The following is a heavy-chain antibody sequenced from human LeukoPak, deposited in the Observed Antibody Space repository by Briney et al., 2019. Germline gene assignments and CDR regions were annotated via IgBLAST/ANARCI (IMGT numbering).Heavy chain of an antibody. CDR2: TYYRSKWYS. V-gene: IGHV6-1*01. CDR1: GDSVSSNNAD. J-gene: IGHJ5*02. CDR3: AGDPGYGRLDP. D-gene: IGHD4-17*01. Sequence: SQTLSLTCAISGDSVSSNNADWNWIRQSPSRGLEWLGRTYYRSKWYSDYAESLRSRITINPDTSKNQFSLHLNSVIPEDTAVYYCAGDPGYGRLDPWGQGTLVTVSS.